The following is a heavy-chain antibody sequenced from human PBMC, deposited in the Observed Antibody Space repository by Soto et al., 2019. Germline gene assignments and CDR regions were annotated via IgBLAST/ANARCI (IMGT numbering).Heavy chain of an antibody. J-gene: IGHJ4*02. D-gene: IGHD3-10*01. CDR1: GGTFSPYA. Sequence: QVQLVQSGAEVKKPGSSVKVSCKASGGTFSPYAINWVRQAPGQGLALMGRIIPFHGVTNYAQKFQARVTITADKSTSTAYLELSGLRFEDTAMYYCTRDWEITVSTWTFGGFWGRGTLVTVSS. CDR2: IIPFHGVT. V-gene: IGHV1-69*04. CDR3: TRDWEITVSTWTFGGF.